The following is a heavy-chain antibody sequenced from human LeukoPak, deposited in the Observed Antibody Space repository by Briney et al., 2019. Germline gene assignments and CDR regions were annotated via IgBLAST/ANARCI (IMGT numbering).Heavy chain of an antibody. CDR3: ATLYDSSGYSGVPPYYFDY. CDR1: GYTLTELS. D-gene: IGHD3-22*01. Sequence: ASVKVSCKVSGYTLTELSMHWVRQAPGKGLEWMGGFDPEDGETIYAQKFQGRVTMTEDTSTDTAYMELSSLRSEDTAVYYCATLYDSSGYSGVPPYYFDYWGQGTLVTVSS. CDR2: FDPEDGET. J-gene: IGHJ4*02. V-gene: IGHV1-24*01.